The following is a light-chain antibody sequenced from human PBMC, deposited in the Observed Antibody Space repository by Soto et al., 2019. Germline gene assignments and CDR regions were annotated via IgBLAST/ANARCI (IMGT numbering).Light chain of an antibody. CDR1: STNIGAGHD. J-gene: IGLJ2*01. V-gene: IGLV1-40*01. Sequence: QSVLTQPPSVSGAPGQRVTISCTGSSTNIGAGHDVHWYQQLPGTAPKLLISGNSNRPSGVPDRFSGSKSGTSASLAITGLQAADEADYYCQSYDSSLSGVVFGGGTKLTVL. CDR2: GNS. CDR3: QSYDSSLSGVV.